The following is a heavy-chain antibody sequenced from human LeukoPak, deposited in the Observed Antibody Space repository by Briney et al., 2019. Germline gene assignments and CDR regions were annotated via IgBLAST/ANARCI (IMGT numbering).Heavy chain of an antibody. D-gene: IGHD2-21*02. CDR2: INPNSGGT. V-gene: IGHV1-2*02. Sequence: ASVKVSCKASGYTFTGYYMHWVRQAPGQGLEWMGWINPNSGGTNYAQKFQGRVTMTRDTSISTAYMELSRLRSDDTAVYYCASMPSTACGGDCYAFDYWGQGTLVTVSS. J-gene: IGHJ4*02. CDR3: ASMPSTACGGDCYAFDY. CDR1: GYTFTGYY.